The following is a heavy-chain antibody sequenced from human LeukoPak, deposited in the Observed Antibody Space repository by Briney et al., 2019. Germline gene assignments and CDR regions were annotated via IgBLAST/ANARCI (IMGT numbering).Heavy chain of an antibody. J-gene: IGHJ5*02. CDR2: IYTSGST. Sequence: SETLSLTCTVSGNSISSGDNYWSWIRQPAGKGLEWIGRIYTSGSTNYNPSLKSRVTISVDTSKNQFSLKLSSVTAADTAVYYCAREVTSSWYGEGTLNWFDPWGQGTLVTVSS. CDR1: GNSISSGDNY. V-gene: IGHV4-61*02. CDR3: AREVTSSWYGEGTLNWFDP. D-gene: IGHD6-13*01.